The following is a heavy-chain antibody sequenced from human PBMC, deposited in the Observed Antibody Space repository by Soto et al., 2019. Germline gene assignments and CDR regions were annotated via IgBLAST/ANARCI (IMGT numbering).Heavy chain of an antibody. D-gene: IGHD2-15*01. CDR1: GGTFSSYT. Sequence: SVKVSCKASGGTFSSYTISWVRQAPGQGLEWMGRIIPILGIANYAQKFQGRVTITADKSTSTAYMELSSLRSEDTAVYYCARPLGGVVAATGWAFDIWGQGTMVTVSS. J-gene: IGHJ3*02. V-gene: IGHV1-69*02. CDR3: ARPLGGVVAATGWAFDI. CDR2: IIPILGIA.